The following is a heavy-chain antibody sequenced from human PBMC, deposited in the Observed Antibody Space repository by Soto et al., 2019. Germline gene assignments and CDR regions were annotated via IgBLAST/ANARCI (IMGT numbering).Heavy chain of an antibody. D-gene: IGHD5-18*01. V-gene: IGHV4-59*11. J-gene: IGHJ4*02. CDR1: GGSISGHY. Sequence: SETLSLTCTVSGGSISGHYWSWIRQPPGKGLEWIGYVHYSGSTKYNPALESRVTISVDTSKNQFSLKLGSVTAADTAVYYCAYTADRGYFDYWGQGTQVTVSS. CDR3: AYTADRGYFDY. CDR2: VHYSGST.